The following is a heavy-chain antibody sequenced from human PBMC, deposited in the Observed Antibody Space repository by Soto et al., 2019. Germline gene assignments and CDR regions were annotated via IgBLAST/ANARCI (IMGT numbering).Heavy chain of an antibody. CDR3: ADRCSGGRCSPFDN. V-gene: IGHV3-23*01. CDR2: VSAGGTSA. J-gene: IGHJ4*02. Sequence: EVQLLESGGGLVQPGGSLRLSCAASGFTFSSYAMGWVRQAPGKGLEWVSAVSAGGTSAYYAASVEGWFTISRDNSKNTLYLQMNSLRVEDTARYYCADRCSGGRCSPFDNWGQGTLVTVAS. CDR1: GFTFSSYA. D-gene: IGHD2-15*01.